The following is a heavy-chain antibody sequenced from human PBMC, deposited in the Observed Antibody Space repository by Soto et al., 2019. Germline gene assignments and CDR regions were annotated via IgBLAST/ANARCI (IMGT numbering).Heavy chain of an antibody. D-gene: IGHD1-26*01. CDR3: ARGVIVGALADGFDV. J-gene: IGHJ6*02. CDR1: GYIFTNYN. Sequence: ASVKVSCKASGYIFTNYNINWVRQVPGQGLEWMGWMNPNSGETVHAQRFQGRVTMTRDTSMSTVFMELSSLRYEDTAFYYCARGVIVGALADGFDVWCQGTAVTVSS. CDR2: MNPNSGET. V-gene: IGHV1-8*01.